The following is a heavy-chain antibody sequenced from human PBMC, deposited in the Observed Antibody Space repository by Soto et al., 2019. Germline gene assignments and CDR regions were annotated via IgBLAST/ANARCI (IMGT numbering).Heavy chain of an antibody. J-gene: IGHJ6*02. CDR1: GFPFSMFA. D-gene: IGHD3-10*01. CDR2: IRGSGGGT. CDR3: AKASGRVHYGMHV. V-gene: IGHV3-23*01. Sequence: EVQVLESGGGSVQPGGSLRLSCAASGFPFSMFAMNWVRQAPGKGLKWVSGIRGSGGGTYYADSVKGRFTISRDDSRNMLYLEMNTLRGEDTAVYYCAKASGRVHYGMHVWGQGTTVTVSS.